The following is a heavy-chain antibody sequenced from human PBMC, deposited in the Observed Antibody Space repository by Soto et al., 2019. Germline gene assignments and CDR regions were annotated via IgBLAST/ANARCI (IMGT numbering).Heavy chain of an antibody. D-gene: IGHD6-13*01. CDR3: ARERGYSSSTGFRDSDY. Sequence: QVQLVQSGAAVKKPGASVKVSCKASGYTLTSYGISWVRQAPGQGLEWMGWISAYNGNTKYAQKLQGRVTMTTDTSTSTADMELRSLRPDDTAVYDCARERGYSSSTGFRDSDYWGQGNLVNVSS. CDR1: GYTLTSYG. J-gene: IGHJ4*02. V-gene: IGHV1-18*01. CDR2: ISAYNGNT.